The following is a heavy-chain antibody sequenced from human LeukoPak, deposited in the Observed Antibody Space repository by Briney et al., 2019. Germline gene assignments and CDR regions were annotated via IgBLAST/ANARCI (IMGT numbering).Heavy chain of an antibody. CDR1: GYTFTSYG. CDR3: ARDKNWDLEY. J-gene: IGHJ4*02. V-gene: IGHV1-18*01. CDR2: ISTYNGNT. Sequence: VSVKVSCKTSGYTFTSYGISWMRQAPGQGLEWMGWISTYNGNTNYAQNLQGRVTMTTDTSTSTAYMELRSLKSDDTAVYYCARDKNWDLEYWGQGTLVTVSS. D-gene: IGHD7-27*01.